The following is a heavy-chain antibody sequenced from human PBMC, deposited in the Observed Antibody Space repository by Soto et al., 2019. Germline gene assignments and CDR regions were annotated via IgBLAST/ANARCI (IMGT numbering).Heavy chain of an antibody. CDR2: ISGSGGST. Sequence: ASVKVSCAASGFTFSSYAMSWVRQAPGKGLEWVSAISGSGGSTYYADSVKGRFTISRDNSKNTLYLQMNSLRAEDTAVYYCAKGKDGRIVVVPLDYWGQGTLVTVSS. CDR1: GFTFSSYA. J-gene: IGHJ4*02. CDR3: AKGKDGRIVVVPLDY. V-gene: IGHV3-23*01. D-gene: IGHD3-22*01.